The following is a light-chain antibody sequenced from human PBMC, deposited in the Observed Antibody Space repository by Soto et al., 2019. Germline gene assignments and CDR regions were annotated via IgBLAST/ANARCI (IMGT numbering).Light chain of an antibody. CDR1: SSNIGGNS. Sequence: QSVLTQPPSVSAAPVQRVTMACSRSSSNIGGNSVSWYQQLPGTAPKLLIYDDDKRPSGIPDRFSCSKSGTSATLGITGFQTGDEADYYCGSWDSSLSAYVFGTGTKVTVL. V-gene: IGLV1-51*01. J-gene: IGLJ1*01. CDR3: GSWDSSLSAYV. CDR2: DDD.